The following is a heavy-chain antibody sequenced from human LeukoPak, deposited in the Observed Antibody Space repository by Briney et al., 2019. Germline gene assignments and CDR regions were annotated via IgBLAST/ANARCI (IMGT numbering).Heavy chain of an antibody. CDR3: ARGRGDYYFYLDY. J-gene: IGHJ4*02. CDR1: GFTFSSYW. Sequence: GGSLRLSCAASGFTFSSYWMSWVRQAPGKGLEWVANIKQDGSEKYYVDSVKGRFTISRDNAKYSLYLQMNSLRAEDTAVYYCARGRGDYYFYLDYGGQGTLVTVSS. D-gene: IGHD4-17*01. V-gene: IGHV3-7*01. CDR2: IKQDGSEK.